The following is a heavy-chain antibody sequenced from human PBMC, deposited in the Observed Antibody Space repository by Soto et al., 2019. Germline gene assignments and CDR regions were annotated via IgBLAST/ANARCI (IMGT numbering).Heavy chain of an antibody. J-gene: IGHJ3*02. D-gene: IGHD3-9*01. Sequence: GGSLRLSCAASGFTFSDYYMSWIRQAPGKGLEWVSAISGSGGSTYYVDSVKGRFTISRDNSKNTLYLQMNSLRAEDTAVYYCATYDILTARGAFDIWGQGTMVTVSS. CDR3: ATYDILTARGAFDI. V-gene: IGHV3-23*01. CDR1: GFTFSDYY. CDR2: ISGSGGST.